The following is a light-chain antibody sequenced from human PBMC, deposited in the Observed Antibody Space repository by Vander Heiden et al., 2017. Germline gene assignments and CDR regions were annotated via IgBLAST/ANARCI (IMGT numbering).Light chain of an antibody. CDR2: EVV. CDR3: SSYAGSNNVV. Sequence: QSALTQPPSASGSPGEPVTISCTGTSSDAGTYNYVSWYQQYPGKAPKLIIYEVVKRPSGVPDRFSGSKSGNTASLTVYGLQADDEGDYYCSSYAGSNNVVFGGGTKLTVL. CDR1: SSDAGTYNY. V-gene: IGLV2-8*01. J-gene: IGLJ3*02.